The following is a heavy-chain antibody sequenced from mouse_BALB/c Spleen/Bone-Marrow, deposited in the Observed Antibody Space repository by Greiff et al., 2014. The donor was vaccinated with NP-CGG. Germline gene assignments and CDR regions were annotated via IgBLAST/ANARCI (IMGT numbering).Heavy chain of an antibody. CDR3: AGDYSFTY. V-gene: IGHV14-3*02. J-gene: IGHJ3*01. Sequence: SGAELVSPAASVRLSCTASGFNIKDTYIHWVMQRPEQGLEWIGRIDPANGNTKYDPKFQGKATITTDTSSNTASLQLSSLTSEDTAVYYCAGDYSFTYWGQGTLVTVSA. CDR1: GFNIKDTY. D-gene: IGHD1-1*01. CDR2: IDPANGNT.